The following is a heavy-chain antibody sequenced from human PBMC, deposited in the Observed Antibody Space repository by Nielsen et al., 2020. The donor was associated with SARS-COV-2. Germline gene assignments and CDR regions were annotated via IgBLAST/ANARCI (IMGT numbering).Heavy chain of an antibody. V-gene: IGHV2-70*11. CDR1: GFSLSTSGMC. J-gene: IGHJ4*02. Sequence: SGPTLVKPTQTLTLTCTFSGFSLSTSGMCVSWIRQPPGKALEWLARIDWDDDKYYSTSLKTRLTISKDTSKNQVVLTMTNMDPVDTATYYCARISSENTAMVTVYYFDYWGQGTLVTVSS. D-gene: IGHD5-18*01. CDR3: ARISSENTAMVTVYYFDY. CDR2: IDWDDDK.